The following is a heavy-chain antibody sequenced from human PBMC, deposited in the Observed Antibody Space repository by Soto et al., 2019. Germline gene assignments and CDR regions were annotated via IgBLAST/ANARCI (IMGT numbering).Heavy chain of an antibody. V-gene: IGHV3-21*04. J-gene: IGHJ4*02. CDR2: ISGSSTYI. CDR3: ARGDGTGLYNSGWSPRY. CDR1: GFTFDNYS. Sequence: VQLVESGGGVVQPGRSLRLSCAASGFTFDNYSLHWVRQAPGKGLEWVSSISGSSTYIYYADRVKGRFTISRDNAKNSLYLRMDSLRAEDTAVYYCARGDGTGLYNSGWSPRYWGQGTLVTVSS. D-gene: IGHD6-19*01.